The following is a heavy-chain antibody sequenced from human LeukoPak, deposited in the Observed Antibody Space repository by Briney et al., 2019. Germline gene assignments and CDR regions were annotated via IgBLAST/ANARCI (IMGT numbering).Heavy chain of an antibody. V-gene: IGHV1-8*01. CDR3: ATAYSHYYDSSGYGILDI. CDR1: GYTFTSYD. CDR2: MNPNSGNT. Sequence: ASVKVSCKASGYTFTSYDINWVRQATGQGLEWMGWMNPNSGNTGYAQKLQGRVTMTTDTSTSTAYMELRSLRSDDTAVYYCATAYSHYYDSSGYGILDIWGQGTMVTVSS. J-gene: IGHJ3*02. D-gene: IGHD3-22*01.